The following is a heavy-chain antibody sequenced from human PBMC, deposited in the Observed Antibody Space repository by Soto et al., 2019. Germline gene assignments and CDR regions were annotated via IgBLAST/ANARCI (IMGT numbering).Heavy chain of an antibody. J-gene: IGHJ4*02. V-gene: IGHV1-46*01. CDR2: IRPSGGRT. CDR3: AREPNESYYFDY. CDR1: GYTFTNYY. D-gene: IGHD5-18*01. Sequence: QVHLVQSGAEVKKPGASVKVSCKASGYTFTNYYIHWVRQAPGQGLEWLGIIRPSGGRTEYAQRFQGRVTMTTDTSTSTVYMEVTSLTSEDTAVYYCAREPNESYYFDYWGQGTLVTVSS.